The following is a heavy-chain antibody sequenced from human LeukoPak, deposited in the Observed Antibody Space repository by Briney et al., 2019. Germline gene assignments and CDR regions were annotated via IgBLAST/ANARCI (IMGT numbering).Heavy chain of an antibody. CDR2: ISGLGTST. J-gene: IGHJ6*03. V-gene: IGHV3-23*01. CDR3: AKIGCTSCFFYAYYMDV. Sequence: GGSLRLSCAASGFTFSSYAMNWVRQAPGKGLEWVSSISGLGTSTYYADSVQGRFTISRDKSKNTLYLQMNSLRAEDTAVYYCAKIGCTSCFFYAYYMDVWGKGTTVTVSS. CDR1: GFTFSSYA. D-gene: IGHD2-2*01.